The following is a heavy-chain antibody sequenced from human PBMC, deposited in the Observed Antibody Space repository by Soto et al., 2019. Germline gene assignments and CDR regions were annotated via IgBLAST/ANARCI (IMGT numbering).Heavy chain of an antibody. CDR1: GDSMSSGAYY. Sequence: SETLSLTCIVSGDSMSSGAYYWNWIRQHPGKGLEWIGYIYYSGNTYYNPSLKSRIVISVDTSKNQFSLNLGFVTAADTAIYYCASSYSGYLDNWGRGALVTVSS. CDR3: ASSYSGYLDN. CDR2: IYYSGNT. D-gene: IGHD3-22*01. J-gene: IGHJ4*02. V-gene: IGHV4-31*03.